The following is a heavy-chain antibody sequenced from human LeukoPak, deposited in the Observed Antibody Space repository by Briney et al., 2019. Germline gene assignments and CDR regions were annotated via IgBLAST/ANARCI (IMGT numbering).Heavy chain of an antibody. Sequence: VKVSCKASGGTFSSYTISWVRQAPGQGLEWMGRIIPILGIANYAQKFQGRVTITADKSTSTAYMELSSLRSEDTAVYYCARDLGYYDSSGYRSYWGQGTLVTVSS. D-gene: IGHD3-22*01. CDR2: IIPILGIA. CDR3: ARDLGYYDSSGYRSY. J-gene: IGHJ4*02. CDR1: GGTFSSYT. V-gene: IGHV1-69*04.